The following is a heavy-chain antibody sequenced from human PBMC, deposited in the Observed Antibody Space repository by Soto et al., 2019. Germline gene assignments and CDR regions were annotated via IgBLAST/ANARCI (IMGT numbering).Heavy chain of an antibody. V-gene: IGHV4-34*01. Sequence: QVQLQQWGAGLLKPSETLSLTCAVYGVSFSGYYWTWIRQPPGKGLAWIGETSESGITNYNPSLKTRLVMSLDTSENQFSLKLSSVTASDTAVDYCARLTGRLDYWGQGTLVTVSS. J-gene: IGHJ4*02. CDR2: TSESGIT. D-gene: IGHD1-1*01. CDR3: ARLTGRLDY. CDR1: GVSFSGYY.